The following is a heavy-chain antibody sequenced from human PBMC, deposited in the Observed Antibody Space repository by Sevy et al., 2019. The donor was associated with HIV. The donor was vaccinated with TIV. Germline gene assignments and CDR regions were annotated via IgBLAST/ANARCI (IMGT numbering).Heavy chain of an antibody. D-gene: IGHD3-10*01. CDR2: IIPIFGTA. Sequence: ASVKVSCKASGGTFSSYAISWVRQAPGQGLEWMGGIIPIFGTANYAQKFQGRVTITADESTSTAYMELSSLRSEDTAVYYCERRGISRYGMDVWGQGTTVTVSS. V-gene: IGHV1-69*13. J-gene: IGHJ6*02. CDR3: ERRGISRYGMDV. CDR1: GGTFSSYA.